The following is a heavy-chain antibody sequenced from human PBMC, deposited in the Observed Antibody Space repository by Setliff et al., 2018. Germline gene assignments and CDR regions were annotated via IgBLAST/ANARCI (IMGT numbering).Heavy chain of an antibody. Sequence: SETLSLTCTVSGGSISSGGYYWSWIRQHPGKGLEWIGYIYYSGSTSYYNPSLKSRVTISVDTSKNQFSLKLSSVTDADTAVYYCARGRAGHSGHWGQGTLGTFSS. CDR2: IYYSGSTS. CDR1: GGSISSGGYY. J-gene: IGHJ4*02. CDR3: ARGRAGHSGH. V-gene: IGHV4-31*03. D-gene: IGHD6-19*01.